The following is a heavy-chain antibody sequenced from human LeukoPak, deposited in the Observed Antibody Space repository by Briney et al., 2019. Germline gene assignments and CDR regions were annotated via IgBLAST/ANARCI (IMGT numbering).Heavy chain of an antibody. CDR1: GFTFSSYG. V-gene: IGHV3-30*18. D-gene: IGHD2-15*01. CDR3: AKGRGVRSGGSCYRTFDP. CDR2: ISYDGSNK. J-gene: IGHJ5*02. Sequence: GRSLRLSCAASGFTFSSYGMHWVRQAPGKGLEWVAVISYDGSNKYYADSVKGRFTISRDNSKNTLYLQMNSLRAEDTAVYYCAKGRGVRSGGSCYRTFDPWGQGTLVTVSS.